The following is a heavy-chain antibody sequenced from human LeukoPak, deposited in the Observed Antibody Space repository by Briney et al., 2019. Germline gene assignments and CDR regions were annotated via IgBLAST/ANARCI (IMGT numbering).Heavy chain of an antibody. D-gene: IGHD3-3*01. CDR3: AKDKGRFLGGDWFDP. CDR2: ISYDGSNK. J-gene: IGHJ5*02. CDR1: GFTFSSYA. Sequence: PGGSLRLSCAASGFTFSSYAMHWVRQAPGKGLEWVAVISYDGSNKYYADSVKGRFTISRDNSKNTLYLQMNSLRAEDTAVYYCAKDKGRFLGGDWFDPWGQGTLVTVSS. V-gene: IGHV3-30-3*01.